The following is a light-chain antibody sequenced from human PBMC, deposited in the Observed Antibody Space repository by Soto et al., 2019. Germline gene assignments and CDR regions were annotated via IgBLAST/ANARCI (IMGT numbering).Light chain of an antibody. Sequence: DIVMTQSPLSLPVTPGEPASISCRSSQSLLHSNGYKYLDWYLQKPGQSPQLLIYLGSNRASGVPERFSGSGSGTDLTLKISRVESEDVGVYYCMQALQTPWTFGQGTKVEIK. CDR1: QSLLHSNGYKY. J-gene: IGKJ1*01. V-gene: IGKV2-28*01. CDR3: MQALQTPWT. CDR2: LGS.